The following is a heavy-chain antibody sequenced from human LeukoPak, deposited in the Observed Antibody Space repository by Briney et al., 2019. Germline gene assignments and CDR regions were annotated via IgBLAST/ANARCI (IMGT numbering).Heavy chain of an antibody. J-gene: IGHJ4*02. D-gene: IGHD1-7*01. CDR2: ISSGSAYI. Sequence: GGSLRLSCTASGFSFSDYTMNWVCQAPWKGLEWLSSISSGSAYIHYADSVKGRFTISRDNAKNSLNLQMSSLRAEDTAVYYCASGTTGTTGFNYWGQGTLVTVSS. CDR1: GFSFSDYT. V-gene: IGHV3-21*01. CDR3: ASGTTGTTGFNY.